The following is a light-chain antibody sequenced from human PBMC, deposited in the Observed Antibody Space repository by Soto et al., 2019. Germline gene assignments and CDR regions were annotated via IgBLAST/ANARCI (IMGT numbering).Light chain of an antibody. V-gene: IGLV2-14*04. CDR1: SSDVGGYNY. CDR3: CSYTTSNTRQIV. Sequence: TSSDVGGYNYVSWYQQHPGKAPKFMIYDVSNRPSGVSNRFSGSKSGNTASLTISGLQAGDEADYYCCSYTTSNTRQIVFGTGTKVTV. J-gene: IGLJ1*01. CDR2: DVS.